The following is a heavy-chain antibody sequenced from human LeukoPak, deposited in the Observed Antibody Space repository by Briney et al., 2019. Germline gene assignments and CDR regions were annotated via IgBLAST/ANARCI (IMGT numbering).Heavy chain of an antibody. J-gene: IGHJ4*02. CDR2: ISGSGGST. Sequence: PGGSLRLSCAASGFIFSGYGMSWVRQAPGKGLEWVSGISGSGGSTYYADSVKGRFTISRDNSKNTLYLQMNSLRAEDTAVYYCAKAPVTSCRGAFCYPFDYWGQGTLVTVSS. CDR3: AKAPVTSCRGAFCYPFDY. CDR1: GFIFSGYG. D-gene: IGHD2-15*01. V-gene: IGHV3-23*01.